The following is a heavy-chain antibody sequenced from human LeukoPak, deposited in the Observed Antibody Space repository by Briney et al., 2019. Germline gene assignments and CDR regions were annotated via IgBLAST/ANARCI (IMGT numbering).Heavy chain of an antibody. CDR2: IYYSGNT. J-gene: IGHJ4*02. Sequence: RPSETLSLTCTVSGGSINNYYWSWIRQPPGKGLEWIGYIYYSGNTNYNPSLKSRVTIAVDTSKNQFSLKLSSVTAADTAVYYCARAQALLRVFDYWGQGTLVTVSS. CDR1: GGSINNYY. D-gene: IGHD2-15*01. CDR3: ARAQALLRVFDY. V-gene: IGHV4-59*08.